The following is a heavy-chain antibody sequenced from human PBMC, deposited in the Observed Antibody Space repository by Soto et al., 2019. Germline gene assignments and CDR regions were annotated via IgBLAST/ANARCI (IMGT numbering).Heavy chain of an antibody. D-gene: IGHD3-22*01. CDR1: GFTFSTYA. V-gene: IGHV3-23*01. CDR2: ISGSGGST. Sequence: SLRLSCAASGFTFSTYAMSWVRQAPGKGLEWVSVISGSGGSTYYADSVKGRFTISRDNSKNTLYLQMNSLRAEDTAVYYCTLTYYYDSRGAYYFDYWGQGTLVTVSS. J-gene: IGHJ4*02. CDR3: TLTYYYDSRGAYYFDY.